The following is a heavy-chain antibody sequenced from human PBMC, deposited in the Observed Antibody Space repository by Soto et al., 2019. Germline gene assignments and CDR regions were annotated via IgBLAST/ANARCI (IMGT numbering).Heavy chain of an antibody. CDR1: GVSISSGVHY. J-gene: IGHJ4*02. CDR2: IQVSGDT. V-gene: IGHV4-30-4*01. Sequence: LSLTCTVSGVSISSGVHYWSWIRQTPGKGLEWVGYIQVSGDTFYNPTLEGRVSMSVDTSNNQFSLDLTSVTAADTAVYYCVRDTSWSRPYWGQGTLVTVSS. D-gene: IGHD2-15*01. CDR3: VRDTSWSRPY.